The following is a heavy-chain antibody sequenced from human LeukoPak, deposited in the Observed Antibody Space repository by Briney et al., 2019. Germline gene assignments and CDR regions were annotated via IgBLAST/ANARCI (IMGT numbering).Heavy chain of an antibody. CDR2: IYYSGST. V-gene: IGHV4-59*01. Sequence: SETLSLTCTVSGGSISSYYWSWIRQPPGKGLEWIGYIYYSGSTNYNPSLKSRVTISVDTSKNQFSLKLSSVTAADMAVYYCARVWGDAFDIWGQGTMVTVSS. J-gene: IGHJ3*02. D-gene: IGHD3-16*01. CDR3: ARVWGDAFDI. CDR1: GGSISSYY.